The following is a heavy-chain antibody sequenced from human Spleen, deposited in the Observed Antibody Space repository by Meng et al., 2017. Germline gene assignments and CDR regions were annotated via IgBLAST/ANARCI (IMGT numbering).Heavy chain of an antibody. CDR1: GDSISSSTYC. V-gene: IGHV4-39*01. CDR2: AYYSGST. D-gene: IGHD5-24*01. J-gene: IGHJ4*02. CDR3: SRWAGGREYLDY. Sequence: QLQLQESGPGLVKPSETLSLPCTVSGDSISSSTYCWGWIRQPPGKGLEWIGCAYYSGSTYYDPSLKSRVAVSVDTSKNQFSLILSSVTAADTAVYYCSRWAGGREYLDYWGQGTLVTVSS.